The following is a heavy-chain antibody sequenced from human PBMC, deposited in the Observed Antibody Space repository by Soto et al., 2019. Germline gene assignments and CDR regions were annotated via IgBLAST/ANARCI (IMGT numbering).Heavy chain of an antibody. CDR3: ARRGVISEDFDY. D-gene: IGHD2-21*01. V-gene: IGHV4-59*08. CDR1: GGSISSYY. J-gene: IGHJ4*02. CDR2: IYYSGST. Sequence: QVQLQESGPGLVKPSETLSLTCTVSGGSISSYYWSWIRQPPGKGLEWIGYIYYSGSTNYNPSLKSRVTLSVDTSKNKFALKLSSVTAADTAVYYCARRGVISEDFDYWGQGTLVTVSS.